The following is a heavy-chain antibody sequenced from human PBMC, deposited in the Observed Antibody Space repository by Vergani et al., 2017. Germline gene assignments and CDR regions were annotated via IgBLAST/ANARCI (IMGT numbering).Heavy chain of an antibody. CDR2: LSASDRRT. CDR3: AKEGGGYCSGGTCYPEY. Sequence: EVHLVESGGELVQPGRPLRLSCTASGFTFGDDAISWFRQAPGKGLEWVSTLSASDRRTHYADSVKGRFTISRDNSKNTLYLQMKSLRPEDTAVYYCAKEGGGYCSGGTCYPEYWGQGTLVIVSS. CDR1: GFTFGDDA. J-gene: IGHJ4*02. D-gene: IGHD2-15*01. V-gene: IGHV3-23*04.